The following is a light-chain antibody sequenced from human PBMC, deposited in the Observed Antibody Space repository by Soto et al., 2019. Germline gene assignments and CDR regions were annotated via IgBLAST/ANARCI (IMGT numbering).Light chain of an antibody. V-gene: IGKV3-15*01. CDR3: QRYNKWPLT. J-gene: IGKJ4*01. Sequence: EVVITQSPATLSVSPGECATLPCMLSKGIGDTLAWYQHKAGQTPRLLIYDTSTRATGVPARFSGSRSGTEFTLTINSLQSEDFAVYYCQRYNKWPLTFGGGTKVDIK. CDR1: KGIGDT. CDR2: DTS.